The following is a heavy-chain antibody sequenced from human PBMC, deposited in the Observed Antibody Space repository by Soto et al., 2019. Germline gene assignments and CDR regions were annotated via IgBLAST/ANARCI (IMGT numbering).Heavy chain of an antibody. CDR2: IYYSGST. J-gene: IGHJ5*02. Sequence: PSETLSLTCTVSGGSISSGDYYWSWIRQPPGKGLEWIGYIYYSGSTYYNPSLKSRVTISVDTSKNQFSLKLSSVTAADTAVYYCARDLGRVRVLEWPSRIGFDPWGQGTLVTVSS. CDR1: GGSISSGDYY. CDR3: ARDLGRVRVLEWPSRIGFDP. V-gene: IGHV4-30-4*01. D-gene: IGHD3-3*01.